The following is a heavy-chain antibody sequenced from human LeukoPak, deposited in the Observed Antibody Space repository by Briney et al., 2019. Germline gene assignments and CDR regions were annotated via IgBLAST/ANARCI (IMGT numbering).Heavy chain of an antibody. D-gene: IGHD3-22*01. CDR1: GFTFSSYE. Sequence: PGGSLRLSCAASGFTFSSYEMNWVRQAPGKGLEWVSSISSSGNTIYYADSVKGRFTVSRDSAKSSVYLQMNSLRAEDTAVYYCGSGVILYESSGRNYWGQGTLVTVSS. J-gene: IGHJ4*02. CDR3: GSGVILYESSGRNY. CDR2: ISSSGNTI. V-gene: IGHV3-48*03.